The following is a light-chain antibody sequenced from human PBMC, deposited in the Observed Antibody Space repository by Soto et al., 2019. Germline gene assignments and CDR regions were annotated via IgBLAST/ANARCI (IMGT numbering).Light chain of an antibody. J-gene: IGKJ5*01. CDR3: MQTLQGVT. CDR1: QSLLYNHTCNY. Sequence: DIMMTQSPLILPVAPGEPASISCRSSQSLLYNHTCNYLDWYLQKPGQSPQLLIYLVSNRASGVPDRCSGSGTGTDFTLRVSRVEAEDVGTYYCMQTLQGVTFGQGTRLEIQ. V-gene: IGKV2-28*01. CDR2: LVS.